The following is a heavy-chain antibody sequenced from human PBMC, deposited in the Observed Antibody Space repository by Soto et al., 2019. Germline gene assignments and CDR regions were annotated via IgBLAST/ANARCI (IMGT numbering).Heavy chain of an antibody. Sequence: EVQLVESGGGIVQPGGSLRLSCAASGFTFSSYWMHWVRQAPGKGLVWVARINSDGRRTSYADSAKGRFTISRDNAKTTVYLQMNSLRAEDTAVYYCARGDGDYYDGNGYLGRHWGQGALVTVSS. CDR2: INSDGRRT. V-gene: IGHV3-74*01. CDR3: ARGDGDYYDGNGYLGRH. J-gene: IGHJ4*02. D-gene: IGHD3-22*01. CDR1: GFTFSSYW.